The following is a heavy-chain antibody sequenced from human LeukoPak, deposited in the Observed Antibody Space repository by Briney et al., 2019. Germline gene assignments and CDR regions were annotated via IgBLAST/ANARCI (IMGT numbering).Heavy chain of an antibody. D-gene: IGHD3-22*01. CDR3: ATVRPRSYYDSSGYYSHFDY. Sequence: ASVKVSCKVSGYTLTELSMHWVRQAPGKGLEWMGGFDPEDGETIYAQKFQGRVTMTEDTSTDTAYMELSSLRSEDTAVYYCATVRPRSYYDSSGYYSHFDYWGQGTLVTVSS. J-gene: IGHJ4*02. CDR2: FDPEDGET. V-gene: IGHV1-24*01. CDR1: GYTLTELS.